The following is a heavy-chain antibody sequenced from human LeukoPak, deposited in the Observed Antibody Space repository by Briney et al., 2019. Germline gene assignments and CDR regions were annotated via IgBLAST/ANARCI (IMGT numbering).Heavy chain of an antibody. J-gene: IGHJ4*02. CDR3: ARASGYSGYVPPDY. Sequence: SETLSLTCTVSGGSISSYYWSWIRQPLGKGLEWIGYIYYSGSTNYNPSLKSRVTISVDTSKNQFSLKLSSVTAADTAVYYCARASGYSGYVPPDYWGQGTLVTVSS. CDR1: GGSISSYY. D-gene: IGHD5-12*01. V-gene: IGHV4-59*01. CDR2: IYYSGST.